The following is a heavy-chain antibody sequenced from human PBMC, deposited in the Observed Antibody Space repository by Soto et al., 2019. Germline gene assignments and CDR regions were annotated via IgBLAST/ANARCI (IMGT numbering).Heavy chain of an antibody. Sequence: GGSLRLSCAASGFTFNDHCMTWVRQAPGKGLEWVADIKKDGSEKRYVESVKGRFTISRDDAKNSLSLQMNTLRPEDTAIYYCARVAVDTGYRPFDYWGQGTPVTVSS. D-gene: IGHD5-18*01. CDR1: GFTFNDHC. CDR2: IKKDGSEK. J-gene: IGHJ4*02. V-gene: IGHV3-7*03. CDR3: ARVAVDTGYRPFDY.